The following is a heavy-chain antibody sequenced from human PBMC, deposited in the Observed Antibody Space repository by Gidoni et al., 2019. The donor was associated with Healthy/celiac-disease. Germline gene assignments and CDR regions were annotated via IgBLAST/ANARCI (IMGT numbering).Heavy chain of an antibody. CDR2: MNPNSGNT. CDR3: ARGGVVVTATSNANWFDP. J-gene: IGHJ5*02. CDR1: GYTFTSYD. V-gene: IGHV1-8*01. D-gene: IGHD2-21*02. Sequence: QVQLVQSGAEVKKPGASVKVSCTASGYTFTSYDINWVRQATGQGLEWMGWMNPNSGNTGYAQKFQGRVTRTRNTSISTAYMELSSLRSEDTAVYYCARGGVVVTATSNANWFDPWGQGTLVTVSS.